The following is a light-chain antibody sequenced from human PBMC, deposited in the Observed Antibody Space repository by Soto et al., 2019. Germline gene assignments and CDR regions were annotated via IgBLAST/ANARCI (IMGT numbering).Light chain of an antibody. J-gene: IGKJ5*01. CDR2: AAA. V-gene: IGKV1-9*01. CDR3: QQLNTYPIT. CDR1: QNIERY. Sequence: DIQMTQYPSSLSASIGDTITISCRASQNIERYLNWYQKKEGRAPQLLMFAAANLESGVPSRFSGSGSGTEFTLTISSLQPEDFATYYCQQLNTYPITFAQWTRL.